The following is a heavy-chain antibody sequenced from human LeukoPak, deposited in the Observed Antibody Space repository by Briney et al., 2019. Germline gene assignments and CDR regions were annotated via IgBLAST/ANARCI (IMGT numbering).Heavy chain of an antibody. CDR3: ARDGVGLIDY. V-gene: IGHV3-23*01. CDR2: ISDSGGNT. Sequence: GGTLRLSCAASGFTFSSYGMNWVRQAPGKGLEWVSVISDSGGNTYYADSVKGRFTISRDNAKNSLYLQMNSLRAEDTAVYYCARDGVGLIDYWGQGTLVTVSS. J-gene: IGHJ4*02. D-gene: IGHD2-21*01. CDR1: GFTFSSYG.